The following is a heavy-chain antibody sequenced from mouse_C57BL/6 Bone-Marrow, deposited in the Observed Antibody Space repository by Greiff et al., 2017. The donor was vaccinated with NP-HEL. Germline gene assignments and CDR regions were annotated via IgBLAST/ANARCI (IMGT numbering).Heavy chain of an antibody. V-gene: IGHV1-22*01. CDR3: ARREGSSYWYFDV. Sequence: LVEPGASVKMSCKASGYTFTDYNMHWVKQSHGKSLEWIGYINPNNGGTSYNQKFKGKATLTADKSSSTAYMQLSSLTSEDSAVYFCARREGSSYWYFDVWGTGTTVTVSS. J-gene: IGHJ1*03. D-gene: IGHD1-1*01. CDR1: GYTFTDYN. CDR2: INPNNGGT.